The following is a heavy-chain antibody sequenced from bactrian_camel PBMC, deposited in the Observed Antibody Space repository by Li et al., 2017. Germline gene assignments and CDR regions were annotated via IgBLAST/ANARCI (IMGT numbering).Heavy chain of an antibody. CDR1: GYTYSSYC. Sequence: VQLVESGGGSGQTGGSLTLSCAASGYTYSSYCMAWFHQSPGKEREGIAAIGKDGVISYADSVKDRFRISQDNAQNTIYLQMDNLKPEDTAMYYCGADPPATWCRPKASFGYLGQGTQVTVS. CDR2: IGKDGVIS. D-gene: IGHD1*01. J-gene: IGHJ6*01. CDR3: GADPPATWCRPKASFGY. V-gene: IGHV3S31*01.